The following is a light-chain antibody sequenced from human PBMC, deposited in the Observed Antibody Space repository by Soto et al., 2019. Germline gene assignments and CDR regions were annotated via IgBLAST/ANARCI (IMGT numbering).Light chain of an antibody. Sequence: EIVLTQSPGTLSLSPGERATLSCRASQSVSSSYLAWYQQKPGQAPRLLIYDASSRATGIPDRFSGSGSGTDFTLTISRLEPEDFAVYYCQHYPGYTFGRGTKLEIK. J-gene: IGKJ2*01. V-gene: IGKV3-20*01. CDR1: QSVSSSY. CDR2: DAS. CDR3: QHYPGYT.